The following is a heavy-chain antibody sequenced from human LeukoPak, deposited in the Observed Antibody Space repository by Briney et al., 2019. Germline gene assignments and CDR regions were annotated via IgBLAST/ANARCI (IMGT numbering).Heavy chain of an antibody. CDR2: IYYSGST. J-gene: IGHJ4*02. V-gene: IGHV4-59*01. D-gene: IGHD3-10*01. CDR3: ARVTVRGVIDY. CDR1: GGSISSYY. Sequence: ASETLSLTCTVSGGSISSYYWSWIRQPPGKGLEWIGYIYYSGSTNYNPPLKSRVTISVDTSKNQFSLKLSSVTAADTAVYYCARVTVRGVIDYWGQGTLVTVSS.